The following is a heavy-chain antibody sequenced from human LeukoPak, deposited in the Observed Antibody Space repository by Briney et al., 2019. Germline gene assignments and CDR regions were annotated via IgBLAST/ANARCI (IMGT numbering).Heavy chain of an antibody. J-gene: IGHJ4*02. D-gene: IGHD2-2*01. CDR3: QKEYCISTACYGYFDY. Sequence: GGSLRLSCEASGFTFSKTAMHWVRQAPGKGLEWVALIRPDGSEGFYADSVKGRFTISKDNSRNRLYLQMESLRAEDTALYYCQKEYCISTACYGYFDYWGQGTRVTVSS. V-gene: IGHV3-30*02. CDR2: IRPDGSEG. CDR1: GFTFSKTA.